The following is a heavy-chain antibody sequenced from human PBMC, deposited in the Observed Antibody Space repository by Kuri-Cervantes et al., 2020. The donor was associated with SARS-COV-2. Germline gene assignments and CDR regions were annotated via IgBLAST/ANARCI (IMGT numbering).Heavy chain of an antibody. CDR3: ASSYDSLTLKVYFDY. CDR2: ISGDGGST. D-gene: IGHD3-22*01. Sequence: GESLRISCAASGFTFEDYAMHWVRQAPGKGLEWVSLISGDGGSTGYADSVKGRFTISRDNAKNSLYLQMNSLRAEDTALYYCASSYDSLTLKVYFDYWGQGTLVTVSS. V-gene: IGHV3-20*04. J-gene: IGHJ4*02. CDR1: GFTFEDYA.